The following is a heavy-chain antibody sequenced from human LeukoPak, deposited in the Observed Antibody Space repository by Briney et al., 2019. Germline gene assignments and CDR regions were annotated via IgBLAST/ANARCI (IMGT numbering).Heavy chain of an antibody. V-gene: IGHV4-59*11. J-gene: IGHJ4*02. CDR3: ARDNWGSLDY. Sequence: SETLSLTCTVSGSSISSHSWGWVRQPPGKGLEWIGYDSNNGNINYNPALKSRVTISVDTSKRQISLKLSSVTAADTAIYYCARDNWGSLDYWGQGTLVTVSS. CDR2: DSNNGNI. D-gene: IGHD7-27*01. CDR1: GSSISSHS.